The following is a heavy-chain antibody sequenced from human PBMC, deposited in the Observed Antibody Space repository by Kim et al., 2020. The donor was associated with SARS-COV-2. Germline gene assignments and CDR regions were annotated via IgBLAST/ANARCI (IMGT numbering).Heavy chain of an antibody. CDR1: GGSISSGGYY. CDR3: ARVRVVVPAVQNWYDP. D-gene: IGHD2-2*01. CDR2: IYYSGST. J-gene: IGHJ5*02. V-gene: IGHV4-31*03. Sequence: SETLSLTCTVSGGSISSGGYYWSWIRQHPGKGLEWIGYIYYSGSTYYNPSLKSRVTISVDTSKNQFSMKLSFVTAADTAVYYCARVRVVVPAVQNWYDPWGQGTLVTVSS.